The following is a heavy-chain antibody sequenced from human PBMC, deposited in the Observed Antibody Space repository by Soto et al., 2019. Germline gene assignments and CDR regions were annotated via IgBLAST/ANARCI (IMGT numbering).Heavy chain of an antibody. D-gene: IGHD4-17*01. V-gene: IGHV4-28*01. J-gene: IGHJ3*02. CDR2: IYYSGST. CDR3: ARKNGVLDAFDI. CDR1: GYSISSSNW. Sequence: SETLSLTCAVSGYSISSSNWWGWIRQPPGKGLEWIGYIYYSGSTYYNPSLKSRVTMSIDTSKNQFSLKLSSVTAVDTAVYYCARKNGVLDAFDIWGQGTMVTVSS.